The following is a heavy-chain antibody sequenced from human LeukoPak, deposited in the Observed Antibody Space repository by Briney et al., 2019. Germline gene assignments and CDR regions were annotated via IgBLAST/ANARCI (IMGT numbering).Heavy chain of an antibody. CDR2: INPSGGST. J-gene: IGHJ4*02. Sequence: GASVKVSCKASGYRFTSYYLHWVRQAPGQGLEWMGIINPSGGSTSYAQKLQGRVTMTRDTSTSTVYMELSSLRSEDTAVYYCARSSGNGGFDYWGQGTLVTVSS. CDR1: GYRFTSYY. CDR3: ARSSGNGGFDY. D-gene: IGHD3-3*01. V-gene: IGHV1-46*01.